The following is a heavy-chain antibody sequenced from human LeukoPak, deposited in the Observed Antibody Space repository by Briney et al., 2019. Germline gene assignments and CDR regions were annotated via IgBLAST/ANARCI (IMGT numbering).Heavy chain of an antibody. J-gene: IGHJ6*02. Sequence: GGSLRLSCAASGFTFSSYGMHWVRQAPGKGLEWVAVISYGGSNKYYADSVKGRFTISRDNSKNTLYLQMNSLRAEDTAVYYCAKDRKAAISYYYYYGMDVWGQGTTVTVSS. D-gene: IGHD2-2*01. CDR2: ISYGGSNK. V-gene: IGHV3-30*18. CDR1: GFTFSSYG. CDR3: AKDRKAAISYYYYYGMDV.